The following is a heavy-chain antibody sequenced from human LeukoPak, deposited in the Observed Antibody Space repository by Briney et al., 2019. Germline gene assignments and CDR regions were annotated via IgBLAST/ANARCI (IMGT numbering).Heavy chain of an antibody. CDR1: GGSISSSSYY. CDR3: ARQTYYDRSKPLDY. D-gene: IGHD3-22*01. J-gene: IGHJ4*02. V-gene: IGHV4-39*01. CDR2: IYYSGNT. Sequence: KPSETLSLTCTVSGGSISSSSYYWGWIRQPPGKGLEWIGSIYYSGNTYYNPSLKSRVTISVDTSKNQFSLKLSSVTAADTAVYYCARQTYYDRSKPLDYWGQGTLVTVSS.